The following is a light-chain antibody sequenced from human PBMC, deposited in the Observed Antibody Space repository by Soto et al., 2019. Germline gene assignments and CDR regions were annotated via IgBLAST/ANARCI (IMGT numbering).Light chain of an antibody. CDR2: DAS. Sequence: DIVLTQSPATLSLSPGERATLSCRASQSVSRLLAWYQQKPGQAPRLLIYDASPRATGIPDRFSGSGSGTDFTLTSSTQEPEDSAVYYCQQRSYSWTFGQGTKVEIK. CDR1: QSVSRL. J-gene: IGKJ1*01. V-gene: IGKV3-11*01. CDR3: QQRSYSWT.